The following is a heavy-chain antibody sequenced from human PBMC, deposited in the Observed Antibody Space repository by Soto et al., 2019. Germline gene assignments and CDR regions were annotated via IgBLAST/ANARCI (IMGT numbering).Heavy chain of an antibody. CDR1: GDSFSSDDYY. CDR2: ISYRVDT. D-gene: IGHD2-21*02. J-gene: IGHJ4*02. V-gene: IGHV4-30-4*01. Sequence: PSETLSLTCTVSGDSFSSDDYYWSWIRQPPGKGLEWIGYISYRVDTYYSPSLKSRVTMSIDTSKNQFSLNVSSVTAADTAVYYCARVAGAAYCGGDCYHFDYWGQGTLVTVSS. CDR3: ARVAGAAYCGGDCYHFDY.